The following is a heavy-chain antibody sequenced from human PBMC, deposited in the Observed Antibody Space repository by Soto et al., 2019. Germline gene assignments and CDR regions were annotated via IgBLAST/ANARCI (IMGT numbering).Heavy chain of an antibody. V-gene: IGHV1-8*01. D-gene: IGHD6-13*01. CDR3: ASNPWMDSRRCYGGWFDP. CDR2: MNPNSGNT. CDR1: GYTFTSYD. Sequence: QVQLVQSGAEVKKPGASVKVSCKASGYTFTSYDINWVRQATGQGLAWMGWMNPNSGNTGYAQKFQGRVTMTRNTSISTAYMELSSLRSEDTAVYYCASNPWMDSRRCYGGWFDPWGQGTLVTVSS. J-gene: IGHJ5*02.